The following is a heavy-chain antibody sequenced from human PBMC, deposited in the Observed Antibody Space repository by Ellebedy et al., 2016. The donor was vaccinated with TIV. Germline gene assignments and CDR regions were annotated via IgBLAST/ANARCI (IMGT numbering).Heavy chain of an antibody. J-gene: IGHJ6*02. CDR1: GGTFSSYA. Sequence: SVKVSCXASGGTFSSYAISWVRQAPGQGLEWMGGIILIFGTANYAQKFQGRVTITADESTSTAYMELSSLRSEDTAVYYCARDEGPPLYSSSPWGNYYYYGMDVWGQGTTVTVSS. CDR2: IILIFGTA. D-gene: IGHD6-13*01. CDR3: ARDEGPPLYSSSPWGNYYYYGMDV. V-gene: IGHV1-69*13.